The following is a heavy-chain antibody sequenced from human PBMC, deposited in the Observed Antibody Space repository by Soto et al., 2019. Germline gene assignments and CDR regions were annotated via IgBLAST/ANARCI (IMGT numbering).Heavy chain of an antibody. CDR2: ISGSGGST. V-gene: IGHV3-23*01. CDR3: SRDPGFGAIDY. D-gene: IGHD3-10*01. J-gene: IGHJ4*02. CDR1: GFTFSSYA. Sequence: GGSLRLSCAASGFTFSSYAMSWVRQAPGKGLEWVSAISGSGGSTYYADSVKGRFTISRDNAQNSLYLQMNSVSAEDTAVYYCSRDPGFGAIDYWGQGTLVTVSS.